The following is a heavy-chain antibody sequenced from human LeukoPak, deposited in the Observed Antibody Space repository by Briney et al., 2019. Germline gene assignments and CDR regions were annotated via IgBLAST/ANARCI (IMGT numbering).Heavy chain of an antibody. Sequence: SETLSLTFTVSGGSISSYYWSWIRQPAGKGLEWIGYIYYSGSTNYNPSLKSRVTISVDTSKNQFSLKLSSVTAADTAVYYCARGGSYSYLYFDYWGQGTLVTVSS. D-gene: IGHD5-18*01. V-gene: IGHV4-59*01. J-gene: IGHJ4*02. CDR2: IYYSGST. CDR3: ARGGSYSYLYFDY. CDR1: GGSISSYY.